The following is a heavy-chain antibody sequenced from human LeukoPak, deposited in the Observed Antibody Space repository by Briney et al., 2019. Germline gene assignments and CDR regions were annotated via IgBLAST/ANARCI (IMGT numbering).Heavy chain of an antibody. CDR1: RFTFSTYT. D-gene: IGHD2-15*01. Sequence: PGGSLRLSCAASRFTFSTYTMNWVRQAPGKGLEWVSYISSSGSYTNYADSVKGRFTISRDNAKNSLYLQMNSLRDEDTAVYYCARVPGYCSGGSCYSAYFDYWGLGTLVTVSS. CDR2: ISSSGSYT. J-gene: IGHJ4*02. CDR3: ARVPGYCSGGSCYSAYFDY. V-gene: IGHV3-48*02.